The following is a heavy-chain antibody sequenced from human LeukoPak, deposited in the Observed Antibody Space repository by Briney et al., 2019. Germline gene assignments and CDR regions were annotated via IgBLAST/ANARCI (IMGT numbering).Heavy chain of an antibody. D-gene: IGHD6-6*01. V-gene: IGHV3-23*01. CDR2: INTNGDRT. J-gene: IGHJ4*02. CDR1: GFTFTDYA. Sequence: PGGSLRLSCAASGFTFTDYAVTWVRQAPGKGLEWVSGINTNGDRTSYADSVKGRFTIPRDNSKNTLYLQMNSLRAEDTAVYYCARDLRGRSSAPFDYWGQGTLVTVSS. CDR3: ARDLRGRSSAPFDY.